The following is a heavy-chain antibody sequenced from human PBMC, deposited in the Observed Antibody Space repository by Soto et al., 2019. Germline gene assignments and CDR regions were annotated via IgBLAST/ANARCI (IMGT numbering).Heavy chain of an antibody. CDR1: GGSISSGDYY. V-gene: IGHV4-30-4*01. J-gene: IGHJ3*02. CDR2: ISYSGST. Sequence: SETLSLTCTVSGGSISSGDYYWSWIRQPPGKGLEWIGYISYSGSTYYNPSLKSRVTISLDTSKNQFSLKLSSVTAADTAVYYCARVYYYDSSGYYVGAFDIWGQGTMVTV. D-gene: IGHD3-22*01. CDR3: ARVYYYDSSGYYVGAFDI.